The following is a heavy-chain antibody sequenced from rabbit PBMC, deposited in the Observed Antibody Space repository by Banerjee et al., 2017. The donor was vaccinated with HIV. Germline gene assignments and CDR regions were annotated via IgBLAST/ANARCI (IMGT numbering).Heavy chain of an antibody. CDR2: IDPVFNST. V-gene: IGHV1S47*01. Sequence: QEQLVESGGGLVQPGGSLKLSCKASGFDFSSWGVSWVRQAPGKGLEWIGYIDPVFNSTYYASWVNGRFTISSHNAQNTLYLQLNSLTAADTATYFCVRDGSGDPTRLDLWGPGTLVTVS. D-gene: IGHD1-1*01. CDR3: VRDGSGDPTRLDL. J-gene: IGHJ3*01. CDR1: GFDFSSWG.